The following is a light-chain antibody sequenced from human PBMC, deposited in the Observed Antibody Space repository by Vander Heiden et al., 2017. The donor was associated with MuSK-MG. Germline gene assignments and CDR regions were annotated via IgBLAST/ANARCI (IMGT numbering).Light chain of an antibody. CDR1: QGITNY. CDR2: AAS. V-gene: IGKV1-27*01. Sequence: DIQMTQSPSSLSASVGDRVTITCRASQGITNYLAWYQQKPGKVPKLLIYAASTLQSRVPSRFSGSGSRSDFTLTIISLQLDDVGTYYCQIDNSAPFTSGHGTKVDIK. J-gene: IGKJ3*01. CDR3: QIDNSAPFT.